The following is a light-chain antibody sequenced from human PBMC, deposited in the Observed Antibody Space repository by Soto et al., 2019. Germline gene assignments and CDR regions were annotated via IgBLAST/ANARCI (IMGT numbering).Light chain of an antibody. CDR1: QSVNVL. CDR2: RAS. J-gene: IGKJ5*01. CDR3: QQYNNWTIT. Sequence: EVVLTQSPATLAVSPGEGATISCKASQSVNVLLAWYQQKPGQAPRLLIYRASTRATGIPARFSGSGSGTEFTLTISSLQSEDFAVYDCQQYNNWTITFGQGTRLETK. V-gene: IGKV3-15*01.